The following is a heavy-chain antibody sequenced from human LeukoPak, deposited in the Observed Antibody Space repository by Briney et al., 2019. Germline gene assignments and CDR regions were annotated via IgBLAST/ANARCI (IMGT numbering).Heavy chain of an antibody. CDR3: VRRLYDISGYYDFDY. D-gene: IGHD3-22*01. J-gene: IGHJ4*02. CDR1: GGSIRITSYY. CDR2: IYYSGST. V-gene: IGHV4-39*01. Sequence: PSETLSLTCTVSGGSIRITSYYGRWIRQPPGKGLEWIGSIYYSGSTYDNPSLKSRVTISVDTSKNQVSLKLRSVTAADTAVYYCVRRLYDISGYYDFDYWGQGTLVTVSS.